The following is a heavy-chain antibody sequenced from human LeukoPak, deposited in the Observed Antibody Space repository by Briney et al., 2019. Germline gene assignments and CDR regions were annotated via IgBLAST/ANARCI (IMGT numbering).Heavy chain of an antibody. V-gene: IGHV3-21*06. CDR2: IRGDGVTT. CDR3: ARGADGVSSNSRGWFDP. Sequence: GGTLRLSCAASGFTFSSHGMNWVRQAPGKGLEWVSGIRGDGVTTYYADSVKGRFTISRDNARNSLYLQMNTLRAEDTAVYSCARGADGVSSNSRGWFDPWGQGTLVTVSS. CDR1: GFTFSSHG. J-gene: IGHJ5*02. D-gene: IGHD2-15*01.